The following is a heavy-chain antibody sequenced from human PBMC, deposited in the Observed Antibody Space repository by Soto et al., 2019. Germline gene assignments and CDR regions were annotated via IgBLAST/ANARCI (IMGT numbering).Heavy chain of an antibody. CDR1: GFTFGDYA. J-gene: IGHJ6*02. Sequence: GGSLRLSCTASGFTFGDYAMSWFRQAPGKGLEWVGFIRSKAYGGTTEYAASVKGRFTISRDDSKSIAYLQMNSLKTEDTAVYYCTGGHSSSWYYYGMDVWGQGTTVTVSS. CDR3: TGGHSSSWYYYGMDV. D-gene: IGHD6-13*01. V-gene: IGHV3-49*03. CDR2: IRSKAYGGTT.